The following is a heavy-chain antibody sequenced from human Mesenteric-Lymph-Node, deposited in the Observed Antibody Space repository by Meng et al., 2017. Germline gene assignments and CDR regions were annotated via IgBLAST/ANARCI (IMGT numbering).Heavy chain of an antibody. CDR2: IIPIFGTA. J-gene: IGHJ4*02. D-gene: IGHD3-22*01. Sequence: VKVSCKASGGTFSSYAISWVRQAPGQGLEWMGGIIPIFGTANYAQKFQGRVTITADKSTSTAYMELSSLRSEDTAAYYCARDSYDSSGYQKDYWGQGTLVTVSS. CDR1: GGTFSSYA. CDR3: ARDSYDSSGYQKDY. V-gene: IGHV1-69*13.